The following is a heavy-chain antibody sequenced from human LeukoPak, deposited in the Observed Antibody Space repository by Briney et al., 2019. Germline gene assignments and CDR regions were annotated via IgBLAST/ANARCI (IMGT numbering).Heavy chain of an antibody. Sequence: SGTLSLTCAVSGGSISSSNWWSWVRQPPGKGLEWIGEIYHSGSTNYNPSLKSRVTISVDKSKNQFSLKLSSVTAADTAVYYCASLVPGYDSSGPQENFDYWGQGTLVTVSS. CDR1: GGSISSSNW. J-gene: IGHJ4*02. V-gene: IGHV4-4*02. D-gene: IGHD3-22*01. CDR2: IYHSGST. CDR3: ASLVPGYDSSGPQENFDY.